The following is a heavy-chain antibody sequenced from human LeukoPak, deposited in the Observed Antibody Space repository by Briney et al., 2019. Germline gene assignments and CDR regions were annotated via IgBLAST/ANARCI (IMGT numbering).Heavy chain of an antibody. CDR3: ARDLRDTAMALDY. D-gene: IGHD5-18*01. V-gene: IGHV4-39*07. J-gene: IGHJ4*02. Sequence: SETLSLTCTVSGGSITSSSYYWGWIRQPPGKGLEWIGSIYYSGSTYYNPSLKSRVTISVDTSKNQFSLKLGSVTAADTAVYYCARDLRDTAMALDYWGQGTLVTVSS. CDR2: IYYSGST. CDR1: GGSITSSSYY.